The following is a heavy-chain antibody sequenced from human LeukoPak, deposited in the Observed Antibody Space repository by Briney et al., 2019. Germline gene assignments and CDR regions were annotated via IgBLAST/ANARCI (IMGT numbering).Heavy chain of an antibody. D-gene: IGHD3-22*01. J-gene: IGHJ4*02. CDR2: IYYSGTT. CDR3: ARHYYDTSGYSNSLFDY. Sequence: SETLSLTCTVSGGSFSSSSYYWGWIRQPPGKGLEWIGSIYYSGTTYYNPSLKSRVTISVDTSKNQFSLKLSSLTAADTAVYYCARHYYDTSGYSNSLFDYWGQGTPVTVSS. CDR1: GGSFSSSSYY. V-gene: IGHV4-39*01.